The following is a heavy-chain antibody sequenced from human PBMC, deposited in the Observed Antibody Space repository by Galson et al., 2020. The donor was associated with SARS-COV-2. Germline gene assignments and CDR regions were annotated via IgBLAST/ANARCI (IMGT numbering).Heavy chain of an antibody. CDR1: GFTFHDYT. J-gene: IGHJ3*01. CDR3: ARPEWRDGFDL. CDR2: ISWDGSAT. Sequence: GGSLRLSCAASGFTFHDYTMHWLRQAPGKGLEWVSLISWDGSATSYGESVKGRFTISRDNSKNSLYLQMNSLTTDDTAWYYCARPEWRDGFDLWGQGTVVTVSS. V-gene: IGHV3-43*01. D-gene: IGHD3-3*01.